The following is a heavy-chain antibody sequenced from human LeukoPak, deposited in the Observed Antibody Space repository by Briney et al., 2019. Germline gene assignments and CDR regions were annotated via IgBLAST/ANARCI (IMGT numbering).Heavy chain of an antibody. V-gene: IGHV1-18*01. CDR2: ISAYNGNT. CDR3: ARANNLNYDFWSGYYY. CDR1: GYTFTSYG. J-gene: IGHJ4*02. D-gene: IGHD3-3*01. Sequence: GASVKVSCKAPGYTFTSYGISWVRQAAGQGLEWMGWISAYNGNTNYAQKLQGRVTMTTDTSTSTAYMELRSLRSDDTAVYYCARANNLNYDFWSGYYYWGQGTLVTVSS.